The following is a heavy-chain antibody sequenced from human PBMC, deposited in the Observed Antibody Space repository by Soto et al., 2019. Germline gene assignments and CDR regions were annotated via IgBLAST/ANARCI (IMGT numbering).Heavy chain of an antibody. CDR2: IIPIFGTA. Sequence: GASVKVSCKASGGTFSSYAISWVRQAPGQGLEWMGGIIPIFGTANYAQKFQGRVTITADKSTSTAYMELSSLRSDDTAVYYCARERFGELLGSWFDPWGQGTLVTVSS. D-gene: IGHD3-10*01. J-gene: IGHJ5*02. CDR1: GGTFSSYA. V-gene: IGHV1-69*06. CDR3: ARERFGELLGSWFDP.